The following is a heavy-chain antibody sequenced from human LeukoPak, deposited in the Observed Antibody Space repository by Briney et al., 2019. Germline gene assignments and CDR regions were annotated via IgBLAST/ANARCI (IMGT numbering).Heavy chain of an antibody. D-gene: IGHD3-10*01. J-gene: IGHJ4*02. CDR2: INPNSGGT. CDR3: ARVMGMVRGVKEIFDY. V-gene: IGHV1-2*02. CDR1: GYTFTGYY. Sequence: GASVKVSCKASGYTFTGYYMHWVRQAPGQGLEWMGWINPNSGGTNYAQKFQGRVTMTRDTSISTAYMEPSRLRSDDTAVYYCARVMGMVRGVKEIFDYWGQGTLVTVSS.